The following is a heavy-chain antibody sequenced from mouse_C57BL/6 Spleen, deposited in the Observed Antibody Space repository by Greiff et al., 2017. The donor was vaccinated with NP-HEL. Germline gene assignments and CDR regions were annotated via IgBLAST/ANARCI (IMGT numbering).Heavy chain of an antibody. CDR1: GYAFTNYL. V-gene: IGHV1-54*01. D-gene: IGHD1-1*01. CDR3: ARRATVVANYFDY. J-gene: IGHJ2*01. CDR2: INPGSGGT. Sequence: VQLQQSGAELVRPGPSVKVSCKASGYAFTNYLIEWVKQRPGQGLEWIGVINPGSGGTNYNEKFKGKATLTADKSSSTAYMQLSSLTSEDSAVYFCARRATVVANYFDYWGQGTTLTVSS.